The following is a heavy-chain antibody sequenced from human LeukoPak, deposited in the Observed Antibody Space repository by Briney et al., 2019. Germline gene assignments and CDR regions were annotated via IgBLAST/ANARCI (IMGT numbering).Heavy chain of an antibody. J-gene: IGHJ4*02. CDR3: ARAGSGSGWYFDY. CDR1: GYTFTGHY. Sequence: ASVKVSCKASGYTFTGHYVHWVRRAPGQGLEWMGWISPYNGNTRYAQKFQGRVAMTTDTSTTTAYMELRGLRFNDTAVYYCARAGSGSGWYFDYWGQGTLVTVSS. D-gene: IGHD6-19*01. V-gene: IGHV1-18*04. CDR2: ISPYNGNT.